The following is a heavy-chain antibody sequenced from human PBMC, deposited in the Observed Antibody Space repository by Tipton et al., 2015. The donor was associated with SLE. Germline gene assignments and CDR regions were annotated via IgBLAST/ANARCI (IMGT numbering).Heavy chain of an antibody. V-gene: IGHV3-66*02. CDR2: IYSGGST. CDR1: GFTVSSNY. J-gene: IGHJ4*02. CDR3: ARDGPYGSGVVY. D-gene: IGHD3-10*01. Sequence: SLRLSCAASGFTVSSNYMSWVRQAPGKGLEWVSVIYSGGSTYYADSVKGRFTISRDNSKNTLYLQMHSLRAEDTAVYYCARDGPYGSGVVYWGQGTLVTVSS.